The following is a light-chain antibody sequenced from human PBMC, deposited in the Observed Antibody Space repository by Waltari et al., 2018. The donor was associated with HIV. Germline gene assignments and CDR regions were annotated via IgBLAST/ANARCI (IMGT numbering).Light chain of an antibody. J-gene: IGKJ4*01. Sequence: EIVLTQSPATLSLSPGERATLSCRASQSVRRYLAWYQQKPGQAPRLLIFESSNRATGIPARFSGSGSETDFTLTISNLEPDDFAVYFCQHRANWPELAFGGGTTV. CDR2: ESS. V-gene: IGKV3-11*01. CDR1: QSVRRY. CDR3: QHRANWPELA.